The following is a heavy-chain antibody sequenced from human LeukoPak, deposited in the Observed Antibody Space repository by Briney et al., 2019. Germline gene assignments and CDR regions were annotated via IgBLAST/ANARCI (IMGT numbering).Heavy chain of an antibody. D-gene: IGHD1-7*01. CDR2: ISSSSSYI. Sequence: PGGSLRLSCAASGFTFSSYSMNWVRQAPGKGLEWVSSISSSSSYIYYADSVKGRFTISRDNAKNSLYLQMNSLRAEDTAVYYCARALRTGTGGRGFFDIWGQGTMVTVSS. CDR1: GFTFSSYS. V-gene: IGHV3-21*01. CDR3: ARALRTGTGGRGFFDI. J-gene: IGHJ3*02.